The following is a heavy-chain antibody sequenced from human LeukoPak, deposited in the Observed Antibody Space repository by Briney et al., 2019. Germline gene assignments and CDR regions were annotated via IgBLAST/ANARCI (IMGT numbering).Heavy chain of an antibody. D-gene: IGHD1-26*01. J-gene: IGHJ4*02. CDR3: AKGKGTGSYYYFDY. Sequence: PGGSLRLSCAASGFTFSSYGMHWVRQAPGKGLEWVAVIWYDGSNKYYADSVKGRFTISRDNSKNTLYLQMNSLTAEDTAVYHCAKGKGTGSYYYFDYWGQGTLVIVSS. CDR1: GFTFSSYG. CDR2: IWYDGSNK. V-gene: IGHV3-33*06.